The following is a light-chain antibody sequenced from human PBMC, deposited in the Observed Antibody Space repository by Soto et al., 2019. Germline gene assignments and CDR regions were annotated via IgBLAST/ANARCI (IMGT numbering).Light chain of an antibody. CDR1: QSVSSSY. Sequence: EIVLTQSPGTLSLSPGERATLSCRASQSVSSSYLDWYPQKPGQAPRLLIYGASSRATGIPDRFSGSGSGTDFTLTISRLEPEDFAVYYCQQYGSSSLTFGGGSKVEIK. CDR2: GAS. J-gene: IGKJ4*01. V-gene: IGKV3-20*01. CDR3: QQYGSSSLT.